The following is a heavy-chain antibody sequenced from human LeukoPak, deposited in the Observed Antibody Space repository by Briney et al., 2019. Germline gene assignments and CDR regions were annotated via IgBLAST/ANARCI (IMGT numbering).Heavy chain of an antibody. CDR2: INPSGSST. J-gene: IGHJ4*02. V-gene: IGHV1-46*01. CDR3: ARDGEYGTGSYYRGSFDY. CDR1: GYTFTGYY. Sequence: ASVKVSCKASGYTFTGYYIHWVRQAPGQGLEWMGIINPSGSSTSYAQKFQGRVTMTRDTSTSTVYMELSSLRSEDTAVYYCARDGEYGTGSYYRGSFDYWGQGILVTVSS. D-gene: IGHD3-10*01.